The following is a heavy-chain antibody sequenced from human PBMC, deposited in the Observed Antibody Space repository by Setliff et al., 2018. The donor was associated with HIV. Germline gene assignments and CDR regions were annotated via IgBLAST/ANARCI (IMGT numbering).Heavy chain of an antibody. V-gene: IGHV4-4*09. CDR3: ARLRRAIDDGGSSLRLDF. J-gene: IGHJ4*02. CDR1: DDSFSNYD. CDR2: ISSSGTT. D-gene: IGHD2-21*01. Sequence: SETLSLTCVVSDDSFSNYDWTWIRQSPGKALEWIGYISSSGTTNYNPSLRSRVTISMETSNTRFSLWLRSATAADTATYFCARLRRAIDDGGSSLRLDFWGQGMLVTVSS.